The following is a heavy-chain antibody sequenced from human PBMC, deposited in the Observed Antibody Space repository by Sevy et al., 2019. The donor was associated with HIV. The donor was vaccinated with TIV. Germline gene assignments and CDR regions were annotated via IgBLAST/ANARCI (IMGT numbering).Heavy chain of an antibody. J-gene: IGHJ4*02. V-gene: IGHV3-30-3*01. CDR2: ISYDGSNK. CDR3: ARASPSSAVVAATWDY. CDR1: GFTFSSYA. D-gene: IGHD2-15*01. Sequence: GGSLRLSCAASGFTFSSYAMHWVRRAPGKGLEWVAVISYDGSNKYYADSVKGRFTISRDNSKNTLYLQMNSLRAEDTAVYYCARASPSSAVVAATWDYWGQGTLVTVSS.